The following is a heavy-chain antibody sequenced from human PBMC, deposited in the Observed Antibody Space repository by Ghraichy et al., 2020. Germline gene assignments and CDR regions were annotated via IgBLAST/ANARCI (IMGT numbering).Heavy chain of an antibody. Sequence: LSLTCAASGFTFDDYAMHWVRQAPGKGLEWVSGISWNSGSIGYADSVKGRFTISRDNAKNSLYLQMNSLRAEDTALYYCAKAGSSSSWAYFDYWGQGTLVTVSS. CDR3: AKAGSSSSWAYFDY. V-gene: IGHV3-9*01. CDR2: ISWNSGSI. D-gene: IGHD6-13*01. J-gene: IGHJ4*02. CDR1: GFTFDDYA.